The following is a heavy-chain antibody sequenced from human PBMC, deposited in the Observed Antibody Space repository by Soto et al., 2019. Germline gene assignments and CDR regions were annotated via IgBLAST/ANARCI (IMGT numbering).Heavy chain of an antibody. CDR3: ARDSALRYFDWLSVDY. J-gene: IGHJ4*02. CDR2: IYHSGST. V-gene: IGHV4-38-2*02. D-gene: IGHD3-9*01. Sequence: SVILSLTCTVSGYSISSGYYWGWIRQPPWKGLEWIGSIYHSGSTYYNPSLKSRVTISVDTSKNQFSLKLSSVTAADTAVYYCARDSALRYFDWLSVDYWGQGTLVTGSS. CDR1: GYSISSGYY.